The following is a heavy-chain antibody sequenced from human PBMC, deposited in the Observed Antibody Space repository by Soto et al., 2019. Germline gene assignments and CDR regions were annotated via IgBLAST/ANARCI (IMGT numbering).Heavy chain of an antibody. CDR1: GFTFSSYR. CDR2: IKQDGSEK. J-gene: IGHJ1*01. CDR3: ARGRRIAILGYCSGGSCYPAEYFQH. D-gene: IGHD2-15*01. V-gene: IGHV3-7*01. Sequence: PGGSLRLSCAASGFTFSSYRMSWVRQAPGKGLEWEANIKQDGSEKYYVDAVKGRFTISRDNAKTSLYLQMTSLRAEDTAVYYCARGRRIAILGYCSGGSCYPAEYFQHWGQGTLVTVSS.